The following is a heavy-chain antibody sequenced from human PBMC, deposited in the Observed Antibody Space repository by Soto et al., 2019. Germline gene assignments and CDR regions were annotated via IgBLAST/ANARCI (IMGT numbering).Heavy chain of an antibody. J-gene: IGHJ5*02. D-gene: IGHD3-3*01. CDR1: GGSISSGGYS. CDR2: IYHSGST. Sequence: ASETLSLTCAVSGGSISSGGYSWSWIRQPPGKGLEWIGYIYHSGSTYYNPSLKSRVTISVDRSKNQFSLKLSSVTAADTAVYYCARNRPFFGHTFDPWGQGTLVTVSS. V-gene: IGHV4-30-2*01. CDR3: ARNRPFFGHTFDP.